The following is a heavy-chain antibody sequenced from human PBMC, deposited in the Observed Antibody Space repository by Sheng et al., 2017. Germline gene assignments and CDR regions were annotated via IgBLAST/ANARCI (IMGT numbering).Heavy chain of an antibody. CDR3: ARDLTIFGVVTFQH. V-gene: IGHV1-2*06. CDR2: INPNSGGT. D-gene: IGHD3-3*01. J-gene: IGHJ1*01. Sequence: QVQLVQSGAEMKKPGASVKVSCKASGYTFTGYYMHWVRQAPGQGLEWMGRINPNSGGTNYAQKFQGRVTMTRDTSISTAYMELSRLRSDDTAVYYCARDLTIFGVVTFQHWGQGTLVTVSS. CDR1: GYTFTGYY.